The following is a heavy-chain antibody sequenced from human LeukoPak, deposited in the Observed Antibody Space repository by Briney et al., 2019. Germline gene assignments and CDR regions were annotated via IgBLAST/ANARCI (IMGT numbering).Heavy chain of an antibody. CDR1: GVSISSYH. D-gene: IGHD3-22*01. V-gene: IGHV4-59*01. J-gene: IGHJ4*02. CDR3: AREYYGSSGYYNDY. Sequence: SETLSLTCTVSGVSISSYHWSWIRQPPGKGLEWIGYISYSGGPNYNPSHKSRVTISVDTSKNQFSLKLTSVTAADTAVYYCAREYYGSSGYYNDYWGQGALVTVSS. CDR2: ISYSGGP.